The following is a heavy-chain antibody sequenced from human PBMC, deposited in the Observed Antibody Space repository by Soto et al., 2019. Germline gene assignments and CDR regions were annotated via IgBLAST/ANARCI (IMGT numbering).Heavy chain of an antibody. CDR3: ATELNDMQAFHI. V-gene: IGHV3-66*01. D-gene: IGHD1-1*01. J-gene: IGHJ3*02. CDR2: IYSGGST. Sequence: GGSLRLSCAASGFTVSNIYMSWVRQAPGKGLEWVSAIYSGGSTYYADSVKGRFTISRDNSRNTLYLQMNSLRAEDTAVYFCATELNDMQAFHIWGQGTMVTVSS. CDR1: GFTVSNIY.